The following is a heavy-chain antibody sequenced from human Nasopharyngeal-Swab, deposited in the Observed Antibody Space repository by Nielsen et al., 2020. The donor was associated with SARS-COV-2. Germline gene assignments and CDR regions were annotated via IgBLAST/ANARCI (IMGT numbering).Heavy chain of an antibody. V-gene: IGHV3-23*01. J-gene: IGHJ2*01. D-gene: IGHD5-18*01. Sequence: GGSLRLSCAASGFTFSSYSMNWVRQAPGKGLEWVSAISGSGGSTYYADSVKGRFTISRDNSKNTLYLQMNSLRAEDTAVYYCARRGYSYGIYWYFDLWGRGTLVTVSS. CDR1: GFTFSSYS. CDR3: ARRGYSYGIYWYFDL. CDR2: ISGSGGST.